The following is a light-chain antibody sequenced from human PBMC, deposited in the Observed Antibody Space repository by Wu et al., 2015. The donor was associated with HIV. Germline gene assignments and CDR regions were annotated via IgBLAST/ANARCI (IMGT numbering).Light chain of an antibody. J-gene: IGKJ1*01. CDR1: QGVSRD. Sequence: AIQLTQSPSSLSASVGDTVTITCRASQGVSRDLAWYQHKAGKPPKLLIYDASTLLSGVPSRFSGSGSGTDFTLTISRLEPEDFAVYYCQQYGNSQAFGQGTKVEIK. V-gene: IGKV1D-13*01. CDR3: QQYGNSQA. CDR2: DAS.